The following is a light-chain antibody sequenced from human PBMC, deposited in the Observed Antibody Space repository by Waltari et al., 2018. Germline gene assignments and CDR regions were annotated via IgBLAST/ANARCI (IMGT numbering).Light chain of an antibody. CDR1: SSDIGAYNF. Sequence: QSALTQPASVSGSPGQSITISCTGSSSDIGAYNFVSWYQQHPGKAPQLMLYDVSKRPSGVSNRFSGSKSGNTASLTIYGLQVEDEADYFCSSYTTTNIVVFGGGTELIVL. CDR3: SSYTTTNIVV. J-gene: IGLJ2*01. V-gene: IGLV2-14*03. CDR2: DVS.